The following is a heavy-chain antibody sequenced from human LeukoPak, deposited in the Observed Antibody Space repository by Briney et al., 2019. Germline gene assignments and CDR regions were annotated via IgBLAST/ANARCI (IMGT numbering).Heavy chain of an antibody. CDR2: IYTSGST. Sequence: SETLSLTCTVSAGSISLYNTYYWSWIRQPAGKGLEWIGRIYTSGSTNYNPSLKSRVTISVDTSKNQFSLKLSSVTAADTAVYYCASGRYGSGYIDYWGQGTLVTVSS. CDR1: AGSISLYNTYY. V-gene: IGHV4-61*02. J-gene: IGHJ4*02. CDR3: ASGRYGSGYIDY. D-gene: IGHD3-10*01.